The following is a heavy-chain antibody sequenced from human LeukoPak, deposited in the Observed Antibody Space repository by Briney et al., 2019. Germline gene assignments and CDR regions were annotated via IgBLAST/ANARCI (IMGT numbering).Heavy chain of an antibody. CDR1: GFTFSSYA. D-gene: IGHD5-12*01. J-gene: IGHJ6*03. CDR3: AKEEIKWLRLDYYYYYMDV. Sequence: PGGSLRLSCAASGFTFSSYAMHWVRQAPGKGLEWVAVISYDGSNKYYADSVKGRSTISRDNSKNTLYLQMNSLRAEDTAVYYCAKEEIKWLRLDYYYYYMDVWGKGTTVTISS. CDR2: ISYDGSNK. V-gene: IGHV3-30*04.